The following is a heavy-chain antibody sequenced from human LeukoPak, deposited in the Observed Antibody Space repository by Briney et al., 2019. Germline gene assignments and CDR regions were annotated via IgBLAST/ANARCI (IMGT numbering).Heavy chain of an antibody. CDR3: ASLTKLTGYAFDI. Sequence: GASVKVSCKASGYNFAGYSIHWVRQAPGQGLEWMGWINRNSGGTDYAQKFQGRVTMTRDTSISTAYMELRSLRSDDTAVYYCASLTKLTGYAFDIWGQGTMVTVSS. CDR2: INRNSGGT. V-gene: IGHV1-2*02. D-gene: IGHD3-9*01. CDR1: GYNFAGYS. J-gene: IGHJ3*02.